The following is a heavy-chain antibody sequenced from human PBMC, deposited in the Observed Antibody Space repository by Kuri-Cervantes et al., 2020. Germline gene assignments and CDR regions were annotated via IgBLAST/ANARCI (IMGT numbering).Heavy chain of an antibody. J-gene: IGHJ4*02. V-gene: IGHV4-59*04. CDR2: IYYSGST. D-gene: IGHD1-26*01. CDR1: GFTFSSYA. CDR3: ARLDYSESWFDY. Sequence: GSLRLSCAASGFTFSSYAMSWIRQPPGKGLEWIGNIYYSGSTYYNPSLKGRITMSVDTSKNQFSLQLSSVTAADTAVYYCARLDYSESWFDYWGQGTLVTVSS.